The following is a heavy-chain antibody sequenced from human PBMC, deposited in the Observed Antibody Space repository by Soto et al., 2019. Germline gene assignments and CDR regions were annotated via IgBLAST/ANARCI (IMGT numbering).Heavy chain of an antibody. D-gene: IGHD6-19*01. CDR3: ARPDSSGWAAPFDH. V-gene: IGHV4-39*01. CDR1: GGSISSGGYY. Sequence: SETLSLTCTVPGGSISSGGYYWGWIRQPPGKGLEWIGSSSFTGNTYFNPSLRTRVTIFVDTSKNQFSLKLDSVTAADTAVYYCARPDSSGWAAPFDHWGQGTLVTVSS. J-gene: IGHJ4*02. CDR2: SSFTGNT.